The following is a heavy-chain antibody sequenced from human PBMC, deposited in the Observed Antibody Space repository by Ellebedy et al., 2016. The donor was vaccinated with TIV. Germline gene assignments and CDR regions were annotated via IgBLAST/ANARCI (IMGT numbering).Heavy chain of an antibody. CDR3: ARGKSGTYIHHAFDS. D-gene: IGHD1-14*01. CDR2: FGVSGDTT. Sequence: GESLKISCTASGFTFSNYAMSWVRQAPGKGLEWGSGFGVSGDTTYYADSVKGRFTISRDNSKNTLYLQMNSLRVEDTAIYYCARGKSGTYIHHAFDSWGQGTLVTVSS. V-gene: IGHV3-23*01. J-gene: IGHJ4*02. CDR1: GFTFSNYA.